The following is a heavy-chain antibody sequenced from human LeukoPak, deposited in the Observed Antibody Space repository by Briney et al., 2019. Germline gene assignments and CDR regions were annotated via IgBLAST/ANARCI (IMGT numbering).Heavy chain of an antibody. CDR2: INPNSGGT. V-gene: IGHV1-2*02. Sequence: ASVKVSCKASGYTFTGYYIHWVRQAPGQGLEWMGWINPNSGGTNYAQKFQGRVTMTRDTSTSIVYMELSSLRSEDTAVYYCGREWSYSFFDYWGQGTLVTVSS. CDR1: GYTFTGYY. J-gene: IGHJ4*02. D-gene: IGHD3-10*01. CDR3: GREWSYSFFDY.